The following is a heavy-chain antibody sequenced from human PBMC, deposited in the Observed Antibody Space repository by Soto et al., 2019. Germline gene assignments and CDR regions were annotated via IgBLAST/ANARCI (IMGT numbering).Heavy chain of an antibody. CDR1: RCTFPNYG. J-gene: IGHJ3*02. D-gene: IGHD3-9*01. CDR3: ARDYGIGGWRSLGDAFDI. Sequence: ASVKVSCKASRCTFPNYGSSGVRQAPGQGLAWMGWISAYNGNTNDAQKLQGRVTMTTDTSTSTAYMERRSLRSDDTSLYYCARDYGIGGWRSLGDAFDIWGQGTMVTVSS. CDR2: ISAYNGNT. V-gene: IGHV1-18*01.